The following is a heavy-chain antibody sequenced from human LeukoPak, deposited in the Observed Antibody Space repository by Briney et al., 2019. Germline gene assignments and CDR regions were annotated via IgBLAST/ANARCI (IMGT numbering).Heavy chain of an antibody. J-gene: IGHJ6*03. V-gene: IGHV3-7*01. CDR2: IKQDGSEK. CDR1: GFTFSSYW. D-gene: IGHD4-17*01. CDR3: ARDPYNGYYGDDYYYYMDV. Sequence: GGSLRLSWAASGFTFSSYWMSWVRQAPGKGLEWVANIKQDGSEKDYVDSVKGRFTISRDTAKNSLYLQMNSLRAEDTAVYYCARDPYNGYYGDDYYYYMDVWGKGTTVTISS.